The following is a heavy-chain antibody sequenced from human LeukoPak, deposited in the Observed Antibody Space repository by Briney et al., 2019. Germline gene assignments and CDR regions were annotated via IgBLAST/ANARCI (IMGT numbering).Heavy chain of an antibody. J-gene: IGHJ6*03. D-gene: IGHD6-13*01. CDR1: GGSISSGSYY. CDR2: IYYSGST. CDR3: ARDRYRSYYYMDV. Sequence: PSQTLSLTCTVSGGSISSGSYYWSWIRQPPGKGLEWIGYIYYSGSTNYNPSLKSRVTISVDTSKNQFSLKLSSVTAADTAVYYCARDRYRSYYYMDVWGKGTTVTVSS. V-gene: IGHV4-61*01.